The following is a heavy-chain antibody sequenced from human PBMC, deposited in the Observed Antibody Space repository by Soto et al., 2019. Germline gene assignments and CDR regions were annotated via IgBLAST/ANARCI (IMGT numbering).Heavy chain of an antibody. J-gene: IGHJ3*02. V-gene: IGHV3-74*01. Sequence: EVQLVESGGDLVQPGGSLRLSCAASESTFRGYWMHWVRQAPGKGLVWVSRVNGDGSGTIYGDSVKGRFTVYRDNHKNTLFLQMNSLRVDDTAIYYCARGSSTHAFDIWGQGTMVTVSS. CDR2: VNGDGSGT. CDR1: ESTFRGYW. CDR3: ARGSSTHAFDI.